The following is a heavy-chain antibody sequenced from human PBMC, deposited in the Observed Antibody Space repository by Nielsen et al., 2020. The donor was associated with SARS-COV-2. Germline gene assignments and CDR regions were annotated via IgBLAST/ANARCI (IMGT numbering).Heavy chain of an antibody. CDR3: AKDGVVRGDALDL. Sequence: GESLKISCAASGFTLNIYAMAWVRRAPGRGLQWVTGVSASGGSTYYTDSVKGRFSISRDNSKNTLFLQMHSLRVEDTALYYCAKDGVVRGDALDLSGQGTMVTVSS. CDR1: GFTLNIYA. D-gene: IGHD3-10*01. J-gene: IGHJ3*01. CDR2: VSASGGST. V-gene: IGHV3-23*01.